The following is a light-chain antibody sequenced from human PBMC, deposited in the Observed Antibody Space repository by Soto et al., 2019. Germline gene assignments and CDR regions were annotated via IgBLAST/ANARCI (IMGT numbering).Light chain of an antibody. V-gene: IGKV3-20*01. CDR2: AAS. CDR3: QLYGTSPWT. Sequence: DIVLTQSPGTLSLSPGERATLSCRASQSVSSSYLAWYQQKPGQAPRLLIYAASSRATGIPDRLSGSGSGTDFTLTISRLEPADFAVYYCQLYGTSPWTFGQGTKVEIK. J-gene: IGKJ1*01. CDR1: QSVSSSY.